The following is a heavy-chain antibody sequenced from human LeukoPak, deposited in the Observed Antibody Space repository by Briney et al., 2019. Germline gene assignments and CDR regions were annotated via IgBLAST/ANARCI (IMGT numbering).Heavy chain of an antibody. D-gene: IGHD1-14*01. J-gene: IGHJ3*02. Sequence: GESLKISCKGSGYRFTSSWIGWVRQMPGKGLEWMGIIYPQDSDAKYTASFQGQVTISADKSITTAYLQWSSLKASDTAMYYCATEVSQSGTSDPWVRALDIWGQGTMVTVSS. CDR2: IYPQDSDA. CDR1: GYRFTSSW. CDR3: ATEVSQSGTSDPWVRALDI. V-gene: IGHV5-51*01.